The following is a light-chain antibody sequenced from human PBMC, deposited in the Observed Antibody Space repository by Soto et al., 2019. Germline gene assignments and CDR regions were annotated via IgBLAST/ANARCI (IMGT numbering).Light chain of an antibody. CDR3: QSYDNSLSHVV. CDR1: SSNIGSFYD. Sequence: QSVLTQPPSVSGAPGQRVTIPCTGSSSNIGSFYDVHWYQQLPGTVPKLLIYGVNNRPSGVPDRFSGSKSGTSASLAITGLQPEDEADYYCQSYDNSLSHVVFGGGTKLTVL. V-gene: IGLV1-40*01. J-gene: IGLJ2*01. CDR2: GVN.